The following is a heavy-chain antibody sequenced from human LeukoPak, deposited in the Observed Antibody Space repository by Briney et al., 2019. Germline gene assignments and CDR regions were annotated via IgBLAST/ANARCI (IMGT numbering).Heavy chain of an antibody. CDR1: GFTFSSYS. CDR2: ISSSSSYI. CDR3: ARDDVMIRGDFDY. J-gene: IGHJ4*02. Sequence: PGGSLRLSCAASGFTFSSYSMCWVRQAPGKGLEWVSSISSSSSYIFYADSVKGRFTISRDNAKNSLYLQMNSLRAEDTAVYYCARDDVMIRGDFDYWGQGTLVTVSS. D-gene: IGHD3-22*01. V-gene: IGHV3-21*01.